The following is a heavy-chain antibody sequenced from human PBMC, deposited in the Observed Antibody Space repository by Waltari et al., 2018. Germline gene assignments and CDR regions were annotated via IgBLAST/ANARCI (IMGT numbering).Heavy chain of an antibody. CDR2: IYYSGST. CDR1: GGSISSYY. J-gene: IGHJ5*02. Sequence: QVQLQESGPGLVKPSETLSLTCTVSGGSISSYYWSWIRQPPGKGLEWIGYIYYSGSTNYNPSLKSRVTISVDTSKNQFSLKLSSVTAADTAVYYCARLISGDFDPWGQGTLVTVSS. CDR3: ARLISGDFDP. V-gene: IGHV4-59*08. D-gene: IGHD3-3*01.